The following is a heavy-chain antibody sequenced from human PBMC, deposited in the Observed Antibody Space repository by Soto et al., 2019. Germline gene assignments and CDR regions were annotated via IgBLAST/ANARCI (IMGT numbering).Heavy chain of an antibody. CDR3: ARAPVRYFAY. CDR2: INSDGRRT. D-gene: IGHD3-10*01. J-gene: IGHJ4*02. V-gene: IGHV3-74*01. Sequence: CGSMRLSWAASGFPFSSYWMHWVRQAQGKGLVSVSRINSDGRRTRYADSVKGRVTISRHNAKNKLYLQMNSLRVEDTAVYYCARAPVRYFAYWGQGTLATVPS. CDR1: GFPFSSYW.